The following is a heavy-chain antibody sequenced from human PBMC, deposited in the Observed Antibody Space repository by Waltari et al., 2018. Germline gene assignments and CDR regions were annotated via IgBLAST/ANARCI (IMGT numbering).Heavy chain of an antibody. CDR3: ARDGSSYGDYLPDWFDP. J-gene: IGHJ5*02. CDR1: GGTFSSYA. CDR2: IIPIFGTA. D-gene: IGHD4-17*01. V-gene: IGHV1-69*12. Sequence: QVQLVQSGAEVKKPGSSVKVSCKASGGTFSSYAISWVRPAPGQGLEWMGGIIPIFGTANYAQKFQGRVTITADESTSTAYMELSSLRSEDTAVYYCARDGSSYGDYLPDWFDPWGQGTLVTVSS.